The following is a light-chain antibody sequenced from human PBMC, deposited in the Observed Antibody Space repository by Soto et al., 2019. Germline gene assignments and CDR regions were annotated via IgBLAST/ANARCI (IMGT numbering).Light chain of an antibody. Sequence: QSALTQPASVSGSPGQSITISCTGTITDVGGYHYVSWYQQHPGKAPKLMIYEVIRRPSGVSDRFSGSKSDNTASLTISGLRTEDEADYYCSSFTSNSADVFGSGTKLTVL. CDR3: SSFTSNSADV. J-gene: IGLJ1*01. CDR2: EVI. CDR1: ITDVGGYHY. V-gene: IGLV2-14*01.